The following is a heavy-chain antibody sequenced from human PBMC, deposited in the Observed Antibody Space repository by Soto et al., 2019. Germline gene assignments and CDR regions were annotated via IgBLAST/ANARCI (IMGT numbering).Heavy chain of an antibody. V-gene: IGHV1-46*01. Sequence: GASVKVSCKASGFIFSKYYMHWVRQAPGQGLEWVGIINPSGTRTSCAPKFQGRVTMTRDTSTSTAYMELSSLRSEDTAVYYCATRGARNYYYYYGMDVWGQGTTVTVSS. CDR1: GFIFSKYY. CDR3: ATRGARNYYYYYGMDV. D-gene: IGHD1-26*01. CDR2: INPSGTRT. J-gene: IGHJ6*02.